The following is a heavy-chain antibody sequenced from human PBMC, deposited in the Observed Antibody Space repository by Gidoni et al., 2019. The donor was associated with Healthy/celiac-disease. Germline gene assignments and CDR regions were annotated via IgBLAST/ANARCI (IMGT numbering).Heavy chain of an antibody. CDR2: ISGSGGST. V-gene: IGHV3-23*01. J-gene: IGHJ4*02. D-gene: IGHD2-2*01. CDR3: AKDPPIVVVPAAIGGVDY. Sequence: EVQLLESGGGLVQPGGSLRLSCAASGFTFSSYAMSWVRQAPGKGLEWVSAISGSGGSTYYADSVKGRFTISRDNSKNTLYLQMNSLRAEDTAVYYCAKDPPIVVVPAAIGGVDYWGQGTLVTVSS. CDR1: GFTFSSYA.